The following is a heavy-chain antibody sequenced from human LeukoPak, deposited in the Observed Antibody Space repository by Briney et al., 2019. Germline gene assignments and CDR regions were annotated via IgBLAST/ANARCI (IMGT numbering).Heavy chain of an antibody. CDR2: IYPGDSDT. CDR1: GYSFSSYW. V-gene: IGHV5-51*01. CDR3: ARRVDSGYSFDF. D-gene: IGHD3-22*01. Sequence: PGESLKISCKCSGYSFSSYWIAWVRQMPGKGLEWMGIIYPGDSDTRYSPSFQGQVTVSADRSISTAYLQWSSLKASDTAMYYCARRVDSGYSFDFWGQGSLVTVSS. J-gene: IGHJ4*02.